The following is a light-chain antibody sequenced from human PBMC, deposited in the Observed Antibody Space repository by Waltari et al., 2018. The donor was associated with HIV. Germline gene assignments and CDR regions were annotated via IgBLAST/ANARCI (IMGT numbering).Light chain of an antibody. CDR2: RDN. CDR1: CSNIGSNN. J-gene: IGLJ2*01. V-gene: IGLV1-47*01. CDR3: VVWDDSLSGVV. Sequence: QSVVTQSPSASGTPGQRVTLSCSGSCSNIGSNNLFWYQHPPATAPKLLIYRDNRRPSGVPARISGSRSGTSASLAISGLRSEDEAVYYCVVWDDSLSGVVFGGGTSLTVL.